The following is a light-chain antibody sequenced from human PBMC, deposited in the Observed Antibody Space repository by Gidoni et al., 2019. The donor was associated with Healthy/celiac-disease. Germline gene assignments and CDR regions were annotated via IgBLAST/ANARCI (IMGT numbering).Light chain of an antibody. V-gene: IGKV3-11*01. Sequence: ELVLTQSPATLSLSPGERANLSCRASQSVSSYLAWYQQKPGQAPRLLIYDASNRATGIPARFSGSGSGTDFTLTISSLEPEDFAVYYCQQRSNWPFTFGGGTKVEIK. CDR2: DAS. CDR1: QSVSSY. CDR3: QQRSNWPFT. J-gene: IGKJ4*01.